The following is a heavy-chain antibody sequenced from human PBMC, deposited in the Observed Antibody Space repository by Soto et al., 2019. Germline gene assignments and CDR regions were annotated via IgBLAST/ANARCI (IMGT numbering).Heavy chain of an antibody. CDR2: ISYRGTT. Sequence: SETLSLTCTVSGGSLSRYYWSWIRQPPGKGMEWIGYISYRGTTNYNPSLKSRLTISVDTSKKQFSLKLSSVTAADTAVYYCAKVTPRWLDPWGQGTLVTVSS. CDR1: GGSLSRYY. CDR3: AKVTPRWLDP. V-gene: IGHV4-59*01. J-gene: IGHJ5*02.